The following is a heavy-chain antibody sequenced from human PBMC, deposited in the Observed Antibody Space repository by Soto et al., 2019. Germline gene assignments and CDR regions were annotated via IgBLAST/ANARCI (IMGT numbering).Heavy chain of an antibody. CDR2: ISWNSGSI. CDR1: GFTFDDYA. Sequence: GGSLRLSCAASGFTFDDYAMHWVRQAPGKGLEWVSGISWNSGSIGYADSVKGRFTISRDNAKNSLYLQMNSLRAEDTALYYCARYYCTNGVCYMEGFFDCWGQGTLVTVSS. J-gene: IGHJ4*02. D-gene: IGHD2-8*01. V-gene: IGHV3-9*01. CDR3: ARYYCTNGVCYMEGFFDC.